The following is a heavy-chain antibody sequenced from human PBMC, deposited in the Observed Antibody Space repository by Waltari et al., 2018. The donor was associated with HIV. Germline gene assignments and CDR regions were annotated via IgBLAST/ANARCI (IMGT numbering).Heavy chain of an antibody. CDR3: AKGGRAVAGNWFDP. Sequence: EVQLLESGGGLVQPGGSLRLSCAASGFTFSTYAINWVRQAPGKGLEWVSAISGRGGSTHYADSVKGRFSISRDNSKNTLYLQMNSLRPEDTAIYYCAKGGRAVAGNWFDPWGQGTLVTVSS. CDR1: GFTFSTYA. CDR2: ISGRGGST. V-gene: IGHV3-23*01. J-gene: IGHJ5*02. D-gene: IGHD6-19*01.